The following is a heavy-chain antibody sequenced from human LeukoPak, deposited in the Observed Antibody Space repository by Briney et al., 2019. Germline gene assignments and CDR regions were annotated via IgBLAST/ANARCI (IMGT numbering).Heavy chain of an antibody. CDR2: FSTSSGTI. D-gene: IGHD3-10*01. CDR3: ARDSLSPIAGSLDY. V-gene: IGHV3-48*02. Sequence: GGSLRLSCAASGFTFSSFSMNWVRQAPGKGLEWVSYFSTSSGTISYADSVKGRFTISRDDAKNSLYLQMNSLRDEDTAVYYCARDSLSPIAGSLDYWGQGTLVTVSS. J-gene: IGHJ4*02. CDR1: GFTFSSFS.